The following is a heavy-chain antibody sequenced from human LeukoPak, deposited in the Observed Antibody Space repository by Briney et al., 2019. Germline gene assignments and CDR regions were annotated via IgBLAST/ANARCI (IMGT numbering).Heavy chain of an antibody. CDR1: GYTFTSYG. D-gene: IGHD4-17*01. CDR2: ISPYNGNT. V-gene: IGHV1-18*01. Sequence: GESLKISCKASGYTFTSYGISWVRQAPGQGLEWMGWISPYNGNTNYAQKLQGRVTMTTDTSTSTAYMELRSLRSDDTAVYYCARAVNYGDKSLAFDIWGQGTMVTVSS. CDR3: ARAVNYGDKSLAFDI. J-gene: IGHJ3*02.